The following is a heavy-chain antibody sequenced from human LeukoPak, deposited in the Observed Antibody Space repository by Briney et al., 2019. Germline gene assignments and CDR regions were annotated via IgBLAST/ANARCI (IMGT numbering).Heavy chain of an antibody. CDR1: GYTFTSYF. V-gene: IGHV1-46*01. Sequence: GASVKVSCKASGYTFTSYFMHWVRQAPGQGLEWMGIINPSGGSTSYAQKFQGRLTMTRDTSTSTVYMELSSLRSEDTAVYYCANPPGVTHTFDYWGQGTLVTVSS. D-gene: IGHD4-23*01. J-gene: IGHJ4*02. CDR3: ANPPGVTHTFDY. CDR2: INPSGGST.